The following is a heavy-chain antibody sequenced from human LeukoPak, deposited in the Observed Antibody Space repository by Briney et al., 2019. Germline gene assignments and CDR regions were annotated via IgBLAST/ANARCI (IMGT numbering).Heavy chain of an antibody. D-gene: IGHD2-15*01. CDR3: AKDSPPGIVAHYYYYVDV. CDR1: GFTFSNAW. Sequence: GGSLRLSCAASGFTFSNAWMSWVRQAPGKGLEWVSGISGSGGGTYYADSVKGRFTISRDNSKNTLYLQMNSLRAEDTAVYYCAKDSPPGIVAHYYYYVDVWGKGTTVTVSS. CDR2: ISGSGGGT. V-gene: IGHV3-23*01. J-gene: IGHJ6*03.